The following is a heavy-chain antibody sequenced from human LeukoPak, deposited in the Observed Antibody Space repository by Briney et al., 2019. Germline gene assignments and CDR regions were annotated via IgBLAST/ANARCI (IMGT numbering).Heavy chain of an antibody. Sequence: GGSLRLSCAASGFTFSSYAMHWVRQAPGKGLEWVAVISHGGSNKYYADSVKGRFTISRDNSKNTLYLQMNSLRAEDTAVYYCARGDSSGYSLYYYYGMDVWGQGTTVTVSS. CDR1: GFTFSSYA. V-gene: IGHV3-30-3*01. CDR2: ISHGGSNK. D-gene: IGHD3-22*01. J-gene: IGHJ6*02. CDR3: ARGDSSGYSLYYYYGMDV.